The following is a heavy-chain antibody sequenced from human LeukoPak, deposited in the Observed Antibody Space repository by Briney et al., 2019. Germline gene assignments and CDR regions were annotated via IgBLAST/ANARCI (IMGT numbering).Heavy chain of an antibody. CDR1: GFTFSSYA. D-gene: IGHD4-17*01. CDR3: AKGKPYNCGDLNYFDY. V-gene: IGHV3-23*01. CDR2: VSGSGGST. J-gene: IGHJ4*02. Sequence: GESLTLSCAASGFTFSSYAMSWVRPAPAKGLDWVSAVSGSGGSTYYADSVKGRFTISRDNSKNTLYLQMNSLRAEDTAVYYCAKGKPYNCGDLNYFDYWGQGTLVTVSS.